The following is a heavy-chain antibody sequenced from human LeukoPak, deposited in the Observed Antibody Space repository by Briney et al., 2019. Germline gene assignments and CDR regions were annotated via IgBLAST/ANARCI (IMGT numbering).Heavy chain of an antibody. Sequence: GGSLRLPCAASGFIFSSYAMSWVRQAPGKGLEWVSSITSSGDGTYYADSVKGRFTIFRDNSKNTLYLQMNSLRAEDTAVYYCAKDSPVATIWGQGTMVTVSS. CDR3: AKDSPVATI. V-gene: IGHV3-23*01. D-gene: IGHD5-12*01. CDR2: ITSSGDGT. CDR1: GFIFSSYA. J-gene: IGHJ3*02.